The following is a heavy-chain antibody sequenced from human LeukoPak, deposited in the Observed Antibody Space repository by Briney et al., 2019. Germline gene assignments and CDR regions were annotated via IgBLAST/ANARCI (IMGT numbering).Heavy chain of an antibody. Sequence: GGSLRLSCAASGFTFSSYWMNWARQAPGKGLEWVASINHNGNVNYYVDSVKGRFTITRDNAKNSLSLQMNSLRAEDTAVYYCVRAIAAAASYWGQGTLVTVSS. D-gene: IGHD6-13*01. CDR2: INHNGNVN. CDR3: VRAIAAAASY. CDR1: GFTFSSYW. V-gene: IGHV3-7*01. J-gene: IGHJ4*02.